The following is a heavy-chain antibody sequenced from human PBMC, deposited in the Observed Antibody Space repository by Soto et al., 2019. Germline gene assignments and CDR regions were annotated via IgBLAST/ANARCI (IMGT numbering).Heavy chain of an antibody. CDR2: INPNSGGT. V-gene: IGHV1-2*04. CDR3: ARGLGLRYFDDDDPWFDP. J-gene: IGHJ5*02. CDR1: GYTFTGYY. Sequence: QVQLVQSGAEVKKPGASVKVSCKASGYTFTGYYMHWVRQAPGQGLEWMGWINPNSGGTNYAQKFQGWVTMTRDTSISKAYMELSRLRSDDTAVYYCARGLGLRYFDDDDPWFDPWGQGTLVTVSS. D-gene: IGHD3-9*01.